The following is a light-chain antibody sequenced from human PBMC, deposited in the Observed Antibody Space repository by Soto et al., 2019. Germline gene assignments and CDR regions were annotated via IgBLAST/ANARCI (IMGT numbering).Light chain of an antibody. CDR2: GAS. CDR3: QYYGSSPYT. V-gene: IGKV3-20*01. CDR1: QSVSSSH. Sequence: EVVLTQSPGTLSLSLGERGTLSCRASQSVSSSHLAWYQQKPGQPPRFVIYGASTRATGIPDRFSGSGSGTDFTLTISRLEPEDSAMYYCQYYGSSPYTFGQGTKVEIK. J-gene: IGKJ2*01.